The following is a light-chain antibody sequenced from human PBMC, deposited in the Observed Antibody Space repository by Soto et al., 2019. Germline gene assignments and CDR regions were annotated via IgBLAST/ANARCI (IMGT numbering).Light chain of an antibody. CDR2: EVN. CDR1: SSDIGLYNY. J-gene: IGLJ1*01. CDR3: SSLSTTSTPMV. Sequence: QSALSQPASMSGSPGQSITIPCTGASSDIGLYNYVSWYQHHPGKAPKLLISEVNVRPSGLSDRFSASKAGNTASLTISGLQPEDEAYYYCSSLSTTSTPMVFXSGTKVAV. V-gene: IGLV2-14*01.